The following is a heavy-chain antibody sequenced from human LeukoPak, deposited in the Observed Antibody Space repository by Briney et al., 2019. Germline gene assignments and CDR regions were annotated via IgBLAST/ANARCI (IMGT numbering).Heavy chain of an antibody. Sequence: ASVRVSCKTSGYTFSNFGINWVRPAAGQGLEWMGWISGNNDNPNYGQKFQGGFTVTTDSSTSTAYMELRNLRFDDTAVYYCARDGTSTDDYWGQGTLVTISS. V-gene: IGHV1-18*01. CDR2: ISGNNDNP. J-gene: IGHJ4*02. CDR1: GYTFSNFG. CDR3: ARDGTSTDDY. D-gene: IGHD2-2*01.